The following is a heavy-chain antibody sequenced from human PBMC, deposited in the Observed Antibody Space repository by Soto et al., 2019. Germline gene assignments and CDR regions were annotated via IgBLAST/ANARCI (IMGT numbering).Heavy chain of an antibody. CDR3: ARSQGSSTSLEIYYYYYYGMDV. D-gene: IGHD2-2*01. Sequence: QVQLVQSGAEVKKPGSSVKVSCKASGGTFGSYAISWVRQAPGQGLEWMGAIIPIPGTANYAQKFQGRVTIAADESTSTAYMELSSPRSEDTAVYYCARSQGSSTSLEIYYYYYYGMDVWGQGTTVTVSS. V-gene: IGHV1-69*01. CDR2: IIPIPGTA. J-gene: IGHJ6*02. CDR1: GGTFGSYA.